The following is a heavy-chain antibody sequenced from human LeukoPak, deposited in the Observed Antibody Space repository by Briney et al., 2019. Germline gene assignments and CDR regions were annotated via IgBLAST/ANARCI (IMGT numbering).Heavy chain of an antibody. J-gene: IGHJ4*02. V-gene: IGHV1-24*01. CDR2: FDPEDGET. CDR3: ATAETDGSGSYFYFDY. CDR1: GYTLTELS. Sequence: RASVKVSCKVSGYTLTELSMHWVRQAPGKGLEWMGGFDPEDGETIYAQKFQGRVTMTEDTSTDTTYMELSSLNSEDTAVYYCATAETDGSGSYFYFDYWSQGSLVTVSS. D-gene: IGHD3-10*01.